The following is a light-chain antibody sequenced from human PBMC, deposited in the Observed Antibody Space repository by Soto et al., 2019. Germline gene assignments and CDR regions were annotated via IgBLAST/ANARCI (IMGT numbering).Light chain of an antibody. V-gene: IGLV2-14*03. CDR2: AVS. CDR1: SSDVGASIF. Sequence: QSALTQPASVSGSPGQSITISCTGTSSDVGASIFVSWYQQHPGKAPKLMIYAVSSRPSGVSYRFSGSKSGNTASLTISGLQAEDEVDYYCSSYTATSFIFFGIGTKSPS. J-gene: IGLJ1*01. CDR3: SSYTATSFIF.